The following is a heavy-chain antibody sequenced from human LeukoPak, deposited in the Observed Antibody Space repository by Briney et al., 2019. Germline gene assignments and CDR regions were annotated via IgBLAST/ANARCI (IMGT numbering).Heavy chain of an antibody. CDR2: INHSGST. Sequence: SETLSLTCAVYGGSFSGHYWSWIRQPPGKGLEWIGEINHSGSTNYNPSLKSRVTISVDTSKNQFFLKLSSVTAADTAVYYCAGEQNYGDYSTGPWGQGTLVTVSS. V-gene: IGHV4-34*01. D-gene: IGHD4-17*01. J-gene: IGHJ5*02. CDR1: GGSFSGHY. CDR3: AGEQNYGDYSTGP.